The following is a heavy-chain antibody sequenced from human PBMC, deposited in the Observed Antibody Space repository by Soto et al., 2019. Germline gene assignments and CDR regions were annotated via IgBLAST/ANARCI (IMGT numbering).Heavy chain of an antibody. D-gene: IGHD1-26*01. Sequence: SETLSLTCTVSDDSITSGAYYWGLIRQPPGKGLEWIGTIQYRGSTYYNPSLKSRVTISLDTSKNQYSLRLSSVTAADTAVYYCVGDNRGSYCPSGFDYWGQGTLVTVSS. CDR2: IQYRGST. V-gene: IGHV4-39*02. J-gene: IGHJ4*02. CDR3: VGDNRGSYCPSGFDY. CDR1: DDSITSGAYY.